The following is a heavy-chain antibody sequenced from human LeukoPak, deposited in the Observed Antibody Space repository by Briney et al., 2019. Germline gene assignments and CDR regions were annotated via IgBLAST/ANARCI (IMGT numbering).Heavy chain of an antibody. CDR2: LSGSGGRA. V-gene: IGHV3-23*01. CDR1: GFTFSSYA. J-gene: IGHJ6*02. Sequence: GGSLRLSCGASGFTFSSYAMNWVRQAPGKGLEWVSSLSGSGGRAYYADSVKGRFTTSRDNSKNTVYLQMNSLRAEDTAVYFCARDGQQLAPYAMDVWGQGTTVTVSS. CDR3: ARDGQQLAPYAMDV. D-gene: IGHD6-13*01.